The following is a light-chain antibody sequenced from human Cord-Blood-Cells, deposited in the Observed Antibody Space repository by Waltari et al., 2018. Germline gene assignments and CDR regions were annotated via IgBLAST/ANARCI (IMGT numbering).Light chain of an antibody. V-gene: IGKV3-11*01. Sequence: EIVLTQSPAPLSLSPGESATLSCRASQSVSSYLAWYQQKPGQAPRLLIYDASNRATGIPARFSGSGSGTDFTLTISSLEPEDFAVYYCQQRSNWPPLTFGGGTKVEIK. J-gene: IGKJ4*01. CDR1: QSVSSY. CDR2: DAS. CDR3: QQRSNWPPLT.